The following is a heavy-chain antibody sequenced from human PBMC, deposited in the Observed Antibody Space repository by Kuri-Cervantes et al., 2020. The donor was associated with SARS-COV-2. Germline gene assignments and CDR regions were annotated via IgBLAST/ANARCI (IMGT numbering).Heavy chain of an antibody. D-gene: IGHD6-19*01. CDR3: ARVRYSSGSAFDI. CDR1: GGSISSYY. CDR2: IYTSGST. Sequence: GSLRLSCTVSGGSISSYYWSRIRQPAGKGLEWIGRIYTSGSTNYNPSLKSRVTMSVDTSKNQFSLKLSSVTAADTAVYYCARVRYSSGSAFDIWGQGTMVTVSS. V-gene: IGHV4-4*07. J-gene: IGHJ3*02.